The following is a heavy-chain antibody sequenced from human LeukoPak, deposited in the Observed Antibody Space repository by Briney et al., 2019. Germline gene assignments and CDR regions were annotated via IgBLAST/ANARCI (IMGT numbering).Heavy chain of an antibody. CDR3: AREEGTTGHNWFDP. V-gene: IGHV1-18*01. D-gene: IGHD1-7*01. J-gene: IGHJ5*02. CDR2: ISAYNGNT. CDR1: GYTFTCYG. Sequence: GASVKVSCKASGYTFTCYGISWVRQAPGQGLEWMGWISAYNGNTNYAQKLQGRVTMTTDTSTSTAYMELRSLRSDDTAVYYCAREEGTTGHNWFDPWGQGTLVTVSS.